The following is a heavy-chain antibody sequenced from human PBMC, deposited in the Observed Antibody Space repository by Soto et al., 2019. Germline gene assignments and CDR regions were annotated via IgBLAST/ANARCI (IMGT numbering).Heavy chain of an antibody. CDR2: IKQDGSEK. J-gene: IGHJ4*02. Sequence: VGSLRLSCAASAFTFSSYWMSWVRQAPGKGLEWVANIKQDGSEKYYVDSVKGRFTISRDNSKNTVFLQVSNLRAEDTAVYFCARDQTDSGGYSDSWGQGTLVTVSS. V-gene: IGHV3-7*01. D-gene: IGHD2-15*01. CDR1: AFTFSSYW. CDR3: ARDQTDSGGYSDS.